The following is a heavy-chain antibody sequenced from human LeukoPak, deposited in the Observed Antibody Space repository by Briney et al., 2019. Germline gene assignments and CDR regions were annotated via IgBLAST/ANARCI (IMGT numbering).Heavy chain of an antibody. J-gene: IGHJ4*02. V-gene: IGHV4-39*07. D-gene: IGHD2-21*02. Sequence: SETLSLTCAVSGGSISSSSYYWGFSRHPPGKGLEWMGIIYYRGTTYYNPSLKRRATISVETSKNHFFLKLSSVTAATTAVYYCVRGDCGGTGYFAYWGQGTLPTV. CDR2: IYYRGTT. CDR1: GGSISSSSYY. CDR3: VRGDCGGTGYFAY.